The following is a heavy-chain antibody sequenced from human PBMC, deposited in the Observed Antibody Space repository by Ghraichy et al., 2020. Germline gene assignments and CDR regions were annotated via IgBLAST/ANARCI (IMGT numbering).Heavy chain of an antibody. Sequence: SQTLSLTCTVSGGSISSSSYYWGWIRQPPGKGLEWIGSIYYSGSTYYNPSLKSRVTISVDTSKNQFSLKLSSVTAADTAVYYCARQEQQLVRSNWFDPWGQGTLVTVSS. V-gene: IGHV4-39*01. CDR3: ARQEQQLVRSNWFDP. D-gene: IGHD6-13*01. CDR2: IYYSGST. CDR1: GGSISSSSYY. J-gene: IGHJ5*02.